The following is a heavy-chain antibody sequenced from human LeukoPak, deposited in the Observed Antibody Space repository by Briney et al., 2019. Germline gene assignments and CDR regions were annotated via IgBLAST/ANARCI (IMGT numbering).Heavy chain of an antibody. D-gene: IGHD2/OR15-2a*01. CDR3: AAPYYATYYFDY. J-gene: IGHJ4*02. V-gene: IGHV4-39*01. CDR1: GDSITSSSFC. CDR2: IYYSGST. Sequence: PSETLSLTCTVSGDSITSSSFCWGWIRQSPGKGLEWIGSIYYSGSTYYNPSLESRVTISVDTSKNQFSLKLSSVTAADTAVYYCAAPYYATYYFDYWGQGTLVTVSS.